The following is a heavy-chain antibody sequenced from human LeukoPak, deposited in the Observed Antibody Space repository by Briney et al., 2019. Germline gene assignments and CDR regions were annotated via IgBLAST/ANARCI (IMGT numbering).Heavy chain of an antibody. CDR3: ARDAGYSGYDYTPSFDY. CDR2: IYTSGST. CDR1: GGSISSYY. J-gene: IGHJ4*02. D-gene: IGHD5-12*01. Sequence: SETLSLTCTVSGGSISSYYWSWIRQPAGKGLEWIGHIYTSGSTNYNPSLKSRVTMSVDTSKNQFSLKLSSVTAADTAVYYCARDAGYSGYDYTPSFDYWGQGTQVTFSS. V-gene: IGHV4-4*07.